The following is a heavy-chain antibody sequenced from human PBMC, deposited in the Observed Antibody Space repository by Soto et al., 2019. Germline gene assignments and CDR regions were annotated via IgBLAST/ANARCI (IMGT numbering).Heavy chain of an antibody. CDR3: AREAFDFWSGYSYYYYMDV. CDR1: GYTFSNFA. J-gene: IGHJ6*03. Sequence: ASVKVSCKASGYTFSNFAMHWVRQAPGQRLEWMGWINPGNGNTKYSQTFQGRVTITRDTSASTAYMELSSLRSEDTAVYYCAREAFDFWSGYSYYYYMDVWGKGTTVTVSS. CDR2: INPGNGNT. D-gene: IGHD3-3*01. V-gene: IGHV1-3*01.